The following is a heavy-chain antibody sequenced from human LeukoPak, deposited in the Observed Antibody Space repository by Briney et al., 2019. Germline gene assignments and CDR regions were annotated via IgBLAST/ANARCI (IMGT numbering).Heavy chain of an antibody. CDR1: GYTFTSNY. V-gene: IGHV1-46*01. CDR3: ARMGMDAAMITNFFDY. D-gene: IGHD5-18*01. Sequence: ASAKVSCKASGYTFTSNYMHWVRQAPGQGLEWMGVIHPSGGSTNYAQKFQGRVTMTKDTSMSTAYMELSSLRSEDTAIYYCARMGMDAAMITNFFDYWGQGTLVTVSS. J-gene: IGHJ4*02. CDR2: IHPSGGST.